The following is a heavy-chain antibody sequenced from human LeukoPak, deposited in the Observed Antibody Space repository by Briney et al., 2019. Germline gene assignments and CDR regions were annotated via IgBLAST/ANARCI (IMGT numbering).Heavy chain of an antibody. Sequence: GGSLRLSCAASGFTFSSYSMNWVRQAPGKGLEWVSYISSSSSTIYYADSVKGRFTISRDNAKNSLYLQMNSLRAEDTAVYYCAKDDGGEYHLFDSWGLGTLVTVSS. CDR3: AKDDGGEYHLFDS. D-gene: IGHD3-16*01. V-gene: IGHV3-48*01. CDR1: GFTFSSYS. CDR2: ISSSSSTI. J-gene: IGHJ4*02.